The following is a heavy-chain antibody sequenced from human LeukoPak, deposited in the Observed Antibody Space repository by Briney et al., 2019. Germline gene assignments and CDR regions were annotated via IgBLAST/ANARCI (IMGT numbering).Heavy chain of an antibody. V-gene: IGHV4-38-2*01. J-gene: IGHJ5*02. D-gene: IGHD3-10*01. CDR2: IYYSGST. CDR3: ARPRSPYYYGSGSLNWFDP. Sequence: SSETLSLTCAVSGYSISSGYYWGWIRQPPGKGLEWIGSIYYSGSTYYNPSLKSRVTISVDTSKNQFSLKLSSVTAADTAVYYCARPRSPYYYGSGSLNWFDPWGQGTLVTVSS. CDR1: GYSISSGYY.